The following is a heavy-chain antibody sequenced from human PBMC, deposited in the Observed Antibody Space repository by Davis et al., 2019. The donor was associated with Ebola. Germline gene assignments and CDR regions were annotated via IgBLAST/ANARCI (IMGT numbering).Heavy chain of an antibody. V-gene: IGHV1-69*13. J-gene: IGHJ6*02. Sequence: SVKVSCKASGGTFSSYAISWVRQAPGQGLEWMGGIIPIFGTANYAQKFQGRVTITADESTSTAYMELSSLRSEDTAVYYCARGSSGYYPRGYYGMDVWGQGTTVTVSS. CDR3: ARGSSGYYPRGYYGMDV. CDR2: IIPIFGTA. D-gene: IGHD3-22*01. CDR1: GGTFSSYA.